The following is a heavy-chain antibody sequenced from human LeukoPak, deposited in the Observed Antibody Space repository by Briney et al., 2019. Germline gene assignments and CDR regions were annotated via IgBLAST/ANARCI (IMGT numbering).Heavy chain of an antibody. J-gene: IGHJ4*02. V-gene: IGHV3-21*01. CDR1: GFTFSTYS. Sequence: PGGSLRLSCAASGFTFSTYSMNWVRQAPGKGLEWVSSISSSSSYIYYADSVKGRFTISRDNAKNSLYLQMNSLRAEDTAVYYCAREDSTSVTYYFDSWGQGHLVTVSS. CDR2: ISSSSSYI. D-gene: IGHD6-13*01. CDR3: AREDSTSVTYYFDS.